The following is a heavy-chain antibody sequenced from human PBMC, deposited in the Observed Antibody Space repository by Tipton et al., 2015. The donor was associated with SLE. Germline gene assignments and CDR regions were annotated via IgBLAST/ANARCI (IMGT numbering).Heavy chain of an antibody. J-gene: IGHJ4*02. V-gene: IGHV3-74*01. CDR1: GFTFSSHW. D-gene: IGHD7-27*01. Sequence: SLRLSCAASGFTFSSHWMHWVRQAPGKGLVWVSRINTDGSSTTYADSVKGRFTISRDNAKNTLYLQVNNLRAEDTAVYYCARGSDWGLYYFDYWGQGTVVTVSS. CDR2: INTDGSST. CDR3: ARGSDWGLYYFDY.